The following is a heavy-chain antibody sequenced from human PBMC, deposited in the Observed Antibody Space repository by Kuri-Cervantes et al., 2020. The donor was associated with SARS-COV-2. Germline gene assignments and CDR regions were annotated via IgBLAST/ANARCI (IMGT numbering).Heavy chain of an antibody. CDR1: GYSISSGYY. Sequence: SETLSLTCAVSGYSISSGYYWGWVRQPPGKGLEWIGSIYHSGSTHYNPSLKSRVTISVDTSKNQFSLKLSSVTAADTAVYYCARDPGIAVAGGFDYWGQGTLVTVSS. J-gene: IGHJ4*02. D-gene: IGHD6-19*01. V-gene: IGHV4-38-2*02. CDR2: IYHSGST. CDR3: ARDPGIAVAGGFDY.